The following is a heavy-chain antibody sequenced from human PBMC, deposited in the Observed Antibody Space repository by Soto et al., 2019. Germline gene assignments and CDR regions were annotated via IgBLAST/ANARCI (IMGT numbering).Heavy chain of an antibody. CDR3: AREASNSGYDHNWFDP. Sequence: SETLSLTCTVSGGSISSYYWSWIRQPPGKGLEWIGYISYSGSTTYNSSLESRVTISVDTSKNQFSLKLSSVTAADTAVYYCAREASNSGYDHNWFDPWGQGTLVTVSS. J-gene: IGHJ5*02. CDR1: GGSISSYY. D-gene: IGHD5-12*01. CDR2: ISYSGST. V-gene: IGHV4-59*12.